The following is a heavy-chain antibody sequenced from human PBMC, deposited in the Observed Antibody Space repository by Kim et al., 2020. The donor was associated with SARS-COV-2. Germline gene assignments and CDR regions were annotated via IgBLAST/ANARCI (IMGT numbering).Heavy chain of an antibody. CDR1: GYTFTSYG. D-gene: IGHD2-21*02. CDR2: ISAYNGNT. CDR3: ARDHSPVVTAQIGPWNWFDP. V-gene: IGHV1-18*04. J-gene: IGHJ5*02. Sequence: ASVKVSCKASGYTFTSYGISWVRQAPRQGLEWMGWISAYNGNTNYAQKLQGRVTMTTDTSTSTAYMVLRSLRSDDTAVYYCARDHSPVVTAQIGPWNWFDPWGQGTLVTVSS.